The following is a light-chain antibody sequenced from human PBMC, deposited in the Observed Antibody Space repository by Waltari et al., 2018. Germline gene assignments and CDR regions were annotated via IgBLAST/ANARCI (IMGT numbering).Light chain of an antibody. CDR3: QQRKYWPPLT. J-gene: IGKJ4*01. Sequence: EVVLTQSPATVSLSPGERAPLSCRASHSVDIYLAWYQQKPGQAPRLLIYDASNRATGIPARFSGSGSGTDFTLTISSLEPEDFAIYYCQQRKYWPPLTFGGGTKVEIK. CDR2: DAS. CDR1: HSVDIY. V-gene: IGKV3-11*01.